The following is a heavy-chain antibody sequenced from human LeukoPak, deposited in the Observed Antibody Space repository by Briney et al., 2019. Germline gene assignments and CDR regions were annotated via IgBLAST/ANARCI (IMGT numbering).Heavy chain of an antibody. CDR3: AKETPNTGWFDP. J-gene: IGHJ5*02. CDR2: INPSGDGT. D-gene: IGHD1-14*01. CDR1: GHTFTTYY. Sequence: ASVKVSCKASGHTFTTYYVHLVRQAPGQGLECMGVINPSGDGTNYPQRFQGRVTLTRDTSTSTVYMELSSLRSEDTAIYYCAKETPNTGWFDPWGQGTLVTVSS. V-gene: IGHV1-46*01.